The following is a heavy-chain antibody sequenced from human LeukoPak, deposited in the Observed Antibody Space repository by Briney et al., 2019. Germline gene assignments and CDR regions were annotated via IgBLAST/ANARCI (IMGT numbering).Heavy chain of an antibody. CDR1: GFTFSDYA. CDR2: VSYSGSST. CDR3: AKVPYSDYGSGRPPFMDV. D-gene: IGHD3-10*01. Sequence: GGSLRLSGGASGFTFSDYAMSWVRQAPGRGLDGVSTVSYSGSSTYYADSVKGRFTISRDNSKNTLYLQMDSLRVEDTAIYYCAKVPYSDYGSGRPPFMDVWGQGTTVAVSS. J-gene: IGHJ6*02. V-gene: IGHV3-23*01.